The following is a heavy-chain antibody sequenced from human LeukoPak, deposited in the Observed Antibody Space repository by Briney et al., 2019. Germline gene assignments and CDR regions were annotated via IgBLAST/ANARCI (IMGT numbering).Heavy chain of an antibody. V-gene: IGHV3-21*01. J-gene: IGHJ4*02. CDR3: ARDKR. CDR1: GFTFSSYS. Sequence: PGGSLRLSFAGSGFTFSSYSMNWVRPAPGKGLEWVSSISSSSSYIYYAHSVKGRFTISRDNAKNSLYLQMNSLRAEDKAVYYCARDKRWGQGTLVTVSS. D-gene: IGHD1-1*01. CDR2: ISSSSSYI.